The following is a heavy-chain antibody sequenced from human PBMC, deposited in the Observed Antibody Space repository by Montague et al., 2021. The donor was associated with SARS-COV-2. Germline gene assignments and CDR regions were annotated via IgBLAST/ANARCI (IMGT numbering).Heavy chain of an antibody. J-gene: IGHJ4*02. V-gene: IGHV4-59*01. CDR1: GGSTSNYY. D-gene: IGHD2-15*01. CDR3: ARAQNICFIANCVNYFDL. CDR2: IFYTGSK. Sequence: SETLSLTCSVSGGSTSNYYWTWIRQSPGKGLQWIGYIFYTGSKKFNPSLKTRVSMSLDASKNHFSLRLSAVTAADTARYYCARAQNICFIANCVNYFDLWGQGTLVTVSS.